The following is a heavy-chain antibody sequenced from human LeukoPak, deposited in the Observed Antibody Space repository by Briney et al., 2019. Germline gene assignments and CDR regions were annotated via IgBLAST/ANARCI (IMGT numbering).Heavy chain of an antibody. CDR2: IYYSGST. D-gene: IGHD6-13*01. CDR1: GGSISSSSYY. Sequence: PSETLSLTCTVSGGSISSSSYYWGWIRQPPGKGLEWIGSIYYSGSTYYNPSLKSRVTISVDTSKNQFSLKLSSVTAADTAVYYCARERPRAAAGRRDWYFDLWGRGTLVTVSS. V-gene: IGHV4-39*07. CDR3: ARERPRAAAGRRDWYFDL. J-gene: IGHJ2*01.